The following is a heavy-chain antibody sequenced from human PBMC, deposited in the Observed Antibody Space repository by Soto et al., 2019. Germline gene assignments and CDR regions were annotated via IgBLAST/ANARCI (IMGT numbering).Heavy chain of an antibody. CDR2: IYYSGST. CDR1: GGSISSSSYY. V-gene: IGHV4-39*01. CDR3: ARHLGYYYASRRYPEIGYWYFDL. D-gene: IGHD3-22*01. J-gene: IGHJ2*01. Sequence: SETLSLTCTVSGGSISSSSYYWGWIRQPPGKGLEWIGSIYYSGSTYYNPSLKSRVTISVDTSKNQFSLKLSSVTAADTAVYYCARHLGYYYASRRYPEIGYWYFDLWCRGTLVT.